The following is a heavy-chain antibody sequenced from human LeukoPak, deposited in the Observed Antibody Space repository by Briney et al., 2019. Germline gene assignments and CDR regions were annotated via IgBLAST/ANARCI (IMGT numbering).Heavy chain of an antibody. CDR3: ARVLDGGNSVFAYFDY. V-gene: IGHV1-2*02. Sequence: ASVKVSCKASGYTFTGYYMHWVRQAPGQGLEWMGWINPNTGDTNYAQKFQGRVTMTRDTSISTAYMELSRLRSDDTAVYYCARVLDGGNSVFAYFDYWGQGTLVTVSS. CDR1: GYTFTGYY. D-gene: IGHD4-23*01. CDR2: INPNTGDT. J-gene: IGHJ4*02.